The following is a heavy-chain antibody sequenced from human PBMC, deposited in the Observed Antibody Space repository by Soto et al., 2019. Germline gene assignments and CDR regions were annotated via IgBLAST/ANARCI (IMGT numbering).Heavy chain of an antibody. V-gene: IGHV4-61*01. CDR2: IYFTGST. Sequence: SETLSITCTVSGGAVSSGTYYWSWIRQPPGKGLEWIGHIYFTGSTNYNPSLKSRVTMSLDTSRNQFSLKLSSVTAADTAVYYRTRGPPRVQWFDPWGLGTLVTVSS. CDR3: TRGPPRVQWFDP. J-gene: IGHJ5*02. CDR1: GGAVSSGTYY.